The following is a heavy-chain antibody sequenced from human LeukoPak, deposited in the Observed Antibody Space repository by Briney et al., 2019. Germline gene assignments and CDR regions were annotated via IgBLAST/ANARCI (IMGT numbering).Heavy chain of an antibody. CDR2: IYYSGST. Sequence: SETLSLTCTVSGGSISSYYWSWIRQPPGKGLEWIGYIYYSGSTNYNPSLKSRVTISVDTSKNQFSLKLSSVTAADTAVYYCASLATRITMVRGVTRNWFDPWGQGTLVTVSS. CDR1: GGSISSYY. V-gene: IGHV4-59*01. J-gene: IGHJ5*02. CDR3: ASLATRITMVRGVTRNWFDP. D-gene: IGHD3-10*01.